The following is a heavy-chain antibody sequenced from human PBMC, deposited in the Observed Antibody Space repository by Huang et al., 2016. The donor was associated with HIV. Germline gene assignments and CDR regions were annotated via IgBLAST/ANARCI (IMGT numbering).Heavy chain of an antibody. CDR3: ARAKDTWDAYDI. J-gene: IGHJ3*02. D-gene: IGHD5-18*01. Sequence: QVQLVESGGGVVQPGRSLRLSCAASGFPFNNHARHWVRQAPGKGRDWVAFISNDGSNNYYADSGKGRFTISRDSSKSTLFLHMTSLRTEDTAVYYCARAKDTWDAYDIWGQGTMVMVSS. CDR2: ISNDGSNN. CDR1: GFPFNNHA. V-gene: IGHV3-30-3*01.